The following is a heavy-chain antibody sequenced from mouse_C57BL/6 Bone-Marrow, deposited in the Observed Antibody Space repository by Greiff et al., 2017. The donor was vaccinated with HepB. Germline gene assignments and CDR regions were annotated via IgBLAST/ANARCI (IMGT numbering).Heavy chain of an antibody. D-gene: IGHD1-1*01. CDR2: ISSGSSTI. Sequence: VQLKESGGGLVKPGGSLKLSCAASGFTFSDYGMHWVRQAPEKGLEWVAYISSGSSTIYYADTVKGRFTISRDNAKNTLFLQMTSLRSEDTAMYYCARDPYYYGSSPQYFDVWGTGTTVTVSS. CDR3: ARDPYYYGSSPQYFDV. V-gene: IGHV5-17*01. CDR1: GFTFSDYG. J-gene: IGHJ1*03.